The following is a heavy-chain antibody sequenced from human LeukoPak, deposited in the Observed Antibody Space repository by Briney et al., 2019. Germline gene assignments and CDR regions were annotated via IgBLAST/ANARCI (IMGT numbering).Heavy chain of an antibody. Sequence: PSETLSLTCTVSGGSISGYYWSWIRQPPGKGLVWIGYVYYSGSTNYNPSLKSRVTISVDTSKNQFSLKLNSVTAADTAVYYCARYGGSPSNYFDYWGQGTLVTVSS. CDR2: VYYSGST. J-gene: IGHJ4*02. D-gene: IGHD1-26*01. CDR1: GGSISGYY. CDR3: ARYGGSPSNYFDY. V-gene: IGHV4-59*08.